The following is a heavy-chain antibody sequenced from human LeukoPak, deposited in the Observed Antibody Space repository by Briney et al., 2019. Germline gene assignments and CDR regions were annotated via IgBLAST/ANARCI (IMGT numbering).Heavy chain of an antibody. Sequence: ASVKVSRKASGYTFTSYGINWVRQAPGQGLEWMGWISAYNGNTNYAQKLQGRVTVTTDTSTSTAYMELRSLRSDDTAVYYCARGSSLHMMDAFDIWGQGTMVTVSS. V-gene: IGHV1-18*01. CDR1: GYTFTSYG. CDR3: ARGSSLHMMDAFDI. J-gene: IGHJ3*02. CDR2: ISAYNGNT. D-gene: IGHD3-16*01.